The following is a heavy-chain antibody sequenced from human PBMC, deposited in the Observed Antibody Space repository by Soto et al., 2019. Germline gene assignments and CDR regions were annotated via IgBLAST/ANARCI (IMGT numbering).Heavy chain of an antibody. CDR3: ARDEWLGTDY. D-gene: IGHD6-19*01. V-gene: IGHV3-48*03. CDR1: EVTLSSYE. J-gene: IGHJ4*02. CDR2: ISSSGSTI. Sequence: GVTLTDSCGASEVTLSSYEMNWESQAPGKGLEWVSYISSSGSTIYYADSVKGRFTISRDNAKNSLYLQMNSLRAEDTAVYYCARDEWLGTDYWGQGTLVTVSS.